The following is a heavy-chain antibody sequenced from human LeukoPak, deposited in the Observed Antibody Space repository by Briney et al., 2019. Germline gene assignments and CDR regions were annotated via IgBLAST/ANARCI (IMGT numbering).Heavy chain of an antibody. Sequence: GASVKVSCKASGHTFTGYYMHWVRQAPGQGLEWMGWINPNSGGTNYAQKFQGRVTMTRDTSISTAYMELSRLRSDDTAVYYCARDPLQYSSGWYYVSAGSGFDPWGQGTLVTVSS. CDR1: GHTFTGYY. CDR3: ARDPLQYSSGWYYVSAGSGFDP. CDR2: INPNSGGT. J-gene: IGHJ5*02. D-gene: IGHD6-19*01. V-gene: IGHV1-2*02.